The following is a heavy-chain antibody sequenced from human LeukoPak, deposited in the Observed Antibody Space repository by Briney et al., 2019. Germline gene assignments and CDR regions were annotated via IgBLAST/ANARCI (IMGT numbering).Heavy chain of an antibody. V-gene: IGHV1-8*01. Sequence: GASVKVSCKASGYTFTSYDINWVRQATGQGLEWMGWMNPNSGNTGYAQKFQGRVTMTSNTSISTAYMELSSLRSEDTAVYYCARRGYNWNDLYYYYGMDVWGQGTTVTVSS. CDR3: ARRGYNWNDLYYYYGMDV. D-gene: IGHD1-1*01. CDR2: MNPNSGNT. CDR1: GYTFTSYD. J-gene: IGHJ6*02.